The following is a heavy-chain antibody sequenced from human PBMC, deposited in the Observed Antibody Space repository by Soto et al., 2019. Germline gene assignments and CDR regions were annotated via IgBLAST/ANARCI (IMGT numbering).Heavy chain of an antibody. CDR2: IYYSGST. J-gene: IGHJ6*03. CDR1: GGSISSSSYY. V-gene: IGHV4-39*01. Sequence: SETLSLTCTVSGGSISSSSYYWGWIRQPPGKGLEWMGSIYYSGSTYYNPSLKSRVTISADTSKNQFSLKLSSVIAADTVVYYCARHPLCSGGNCYLYTYYMDVWGKGTTVTVSS. CDR3: ARHPLCSGGNCYLYTYYMDV. D-gene: IGHD2-15*01.